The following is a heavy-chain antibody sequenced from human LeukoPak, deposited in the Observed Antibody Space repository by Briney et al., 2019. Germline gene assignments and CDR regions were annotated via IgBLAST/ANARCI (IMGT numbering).Heavy chain of an antibody. CDR1: GFTFSSYA. V-gene: IGHV3-23*01. Sequence: GGSLRLSCAASGFTFSSYAMSWVRKAPGKGLEWVSAISGSGGSTYYADSVKGRFIISRDNAKNTLYLQMNSLRAEDTALYYCAREYGFGSGSYYPWGQGTLVIVSS. D-gene: IGHD3-10*01. CDR2: ISGSGGST. CDR3: AREYGFGSGSYYP. J-gene: IGHJ5*02.